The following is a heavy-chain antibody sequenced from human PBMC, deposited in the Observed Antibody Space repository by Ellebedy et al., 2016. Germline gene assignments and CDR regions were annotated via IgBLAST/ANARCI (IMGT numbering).Heavy chain of an antibody. CDR3: ARETRDGVGTSDGFYDS. CDR2: SNKR. J-gene: IGHJ4*02. Sequence: ASVKVSXXASGYSFLNYGINWVRQAPGQGLEWMGGSNKRNHAQKFQGRVSMTTDTSTSIAYMELRSLAFDDTAVYYCARETRDGVGTSDGFYDSWGQGTLVTVS. V-gene: IGHV1-18*01. CDR1: GYSFLNYG. D-gene: IGHD3-3*01.